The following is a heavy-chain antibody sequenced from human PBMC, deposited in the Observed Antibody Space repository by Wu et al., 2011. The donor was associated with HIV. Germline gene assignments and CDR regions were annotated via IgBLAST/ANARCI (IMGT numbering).Heavy chain of an antibody. CDR3: ARGGRDIVVVPAANTNYYYGMDV. D-gene: IGHD2-2*01. CDR1: GDSLTKYA. CDR2: IIPNSGTT. Sequence: QVLLVQSGAEVKTPGSSVKVSCKASGDSLTKYAFSWVRQAPGQGLEWMGGIIPNSGTTNYARKFQGRVTVSADRSTTTVHMELRSLRSEDTAVYYCARGGRDIVVVPAANTNYYYGMDVWGQGTTVTVSS. J-gene: IGHJ6*02. V-gene: IGHV1-69*14.